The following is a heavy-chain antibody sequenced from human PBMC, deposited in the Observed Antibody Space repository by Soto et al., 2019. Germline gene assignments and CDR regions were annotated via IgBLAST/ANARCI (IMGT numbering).Heavy chain of an antibody. Sequence: SETLSLTCNVSGGSISKYYWSWIRKTAGNGLEWMGRVYATGTTDYNPSLRSRVAMSVDISKKTFSLRLRSVTGADSGVYYCVRDGSKSLRDWFDPWGQGILVTVSS. CDR2: VYATGTT. CDR3: VRDGSKSLRDWFDP. V-gene: IGHV4-4*07. CDR1: GGSISKYY. J-gene: IGHJ5*02.